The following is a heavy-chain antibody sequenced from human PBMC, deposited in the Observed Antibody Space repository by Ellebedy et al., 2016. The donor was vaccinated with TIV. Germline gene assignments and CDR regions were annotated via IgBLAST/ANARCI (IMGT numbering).Heavy chain of an antibody. CDR2: INTDGSST. J-gene: IGHJ4*02. CDR3: TRESFRYFDWDL. V-gene: IGHV3-74*01. D-gene: IGHD3-9*01. CDR1: GFTLSGYW. Sequence: GGSLKISCVASGFTLSGYWMHWVRQVPGQGLMWLSRINTDGSSTSYAGSVEGRFTITRDNAKKTVYLEMSSLRPGDTAVYYCTRESFRYFDWDLWGQGTLVTVSS.